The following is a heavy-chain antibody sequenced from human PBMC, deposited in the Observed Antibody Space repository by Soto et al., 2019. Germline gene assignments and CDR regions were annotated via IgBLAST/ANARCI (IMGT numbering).Heavy chain of an antibody. J-gene: IGHJ4*02. V-gene: IGHV1-18*04. CDR3: ARRIAAAGTGDY. CDR2: ISAYNGDT. CDR1: GYTFTSYG. Sequence: ASVKVSCKASGYTFTSYGISWVRQAPGQVLEWMGWISAYNGDTNYAQKLQGRVTMTTDTSTSTAYMELRSLRSDDTAVYYCARRIAAAGTGDYWGQGTLVTVSS. D-gene: IGHD6-13*01.